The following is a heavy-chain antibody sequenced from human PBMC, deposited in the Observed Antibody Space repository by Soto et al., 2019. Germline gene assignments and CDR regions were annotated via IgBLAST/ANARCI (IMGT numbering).Heavy chain of an antibody. D-gene: IGHD3-10*01. V-gene: IGHV3-23*01. CDR3: AKCQGNLLWFGEPINWFDP. CDR1: GFTFSSYA. Sequence: HPGGSLRLSCAASGFTFSSYAMSWVRQAPGKGLEWVSAISGSGGSTYYADSVKGRFTISRDNSKNTLYLQMNSLRAEDTAVYYCAKCQGNLLWFGEPINWFDPWGQGTLVTVSS. J-gene: IGHJ5*02. CDR2: ISGSGGST.